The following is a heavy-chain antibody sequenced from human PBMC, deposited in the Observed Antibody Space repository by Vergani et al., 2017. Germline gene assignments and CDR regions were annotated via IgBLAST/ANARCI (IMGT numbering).Heavy chain of an antibody. D-gene: IGHD1-14*01. J-gene: IGHJ4*02. CDR3: ARETAQYFDY. CDR1: GFTFSSYA. CDR2: ISYDGSNK. V-gene: IGHV3-30-3*01. Sequence: QVQLVESGGGVVQPGRSLRLSCAASGFTFSSYAMHWVRQAPGKGLEWVAVISYDGSNKYSADSVKGRFTISRDNSKNTLYLQMNSLRAEDTAVYYCARETAQYFDYWGQGTLVTVSS.